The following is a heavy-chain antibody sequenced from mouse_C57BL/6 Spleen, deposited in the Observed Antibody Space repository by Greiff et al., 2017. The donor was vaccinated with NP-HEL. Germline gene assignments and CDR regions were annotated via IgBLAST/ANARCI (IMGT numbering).Heavy chain of an antibody. CDR2: ISYDGSN. J-gene: IGHJ2*01. D-gene: IGHD2-4*01. CDR1: GYSITSGYY. CDR3: ARGGYDYDGGLDY. Sequence: VQLKESGPGLVKPSQSLSLTCSVTGYSITSGYYWNWIRQFPGNKLEWMGYISYDGSNNYNPSLKNRISITRDTSKNQFFLKLNSVTTEDTATYYCARGGYDYDGGLDYWGQGTTLTVSS. V-gene: IGHV3-6*01.